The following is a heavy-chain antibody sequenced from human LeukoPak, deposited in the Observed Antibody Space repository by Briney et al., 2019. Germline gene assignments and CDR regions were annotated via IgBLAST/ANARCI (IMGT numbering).Heavy chain of an antibody. CDR2: IVVGSGNT. V-gene: IGHV1-58*02. CDR1: GFTFTSSA. Sequence: GASVKVSCKASGFTFTSSAMQWVRQARGQRLEWIGWIVVGSGNTNYAQKFQERVTITRDMSTSTAYMELSSLRSEDTAVYYCAREIFSYDYGGNFDYWGQGTLVTVSS. J-gene: IGHJ4*02. D-gene: IGHD4-23*01. CDR3: AREIFSYDYGGNFDY.